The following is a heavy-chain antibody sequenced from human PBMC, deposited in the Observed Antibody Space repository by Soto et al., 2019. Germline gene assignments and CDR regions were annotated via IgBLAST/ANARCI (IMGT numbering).Heavy chain of an antibody. CDR1: GFSCSDYW. CDR3: ARAHYYGLDV. Sequence: PGGSLRLSCVASGFSCSDYWMNWVRQTPGKELEWVANINQDGSEKKYVDSVKGRFTISRDNAKNSLYLEMNSLRVEDTAVFYCARAHYYGLDVWGQGTTVTVSS. J-gene: IGHJ6*02. CDR2: INQDGSEK. V-gene: IGHV3-7*03.